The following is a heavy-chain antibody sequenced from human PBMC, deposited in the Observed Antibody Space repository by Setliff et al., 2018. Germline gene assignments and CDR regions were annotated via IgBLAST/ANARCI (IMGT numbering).Heavy chain of an antibody. D-gene: IGHD3-22*01. CDR3: ARYRNYFDSSGQTQYYFDY. V-gene: IGHV4-59*01. CDR1: GDSINPYY. J-gene: IGHJ4*02. CDR2: IYYSGAT. Sequence: SETLSLTCSVSGDSINPYYWTWIRQPPGKGLEWIGFIYYSGATTYNPSLKSRVTILVDTSKNQFSLNLNSVTAADTAVYYCARYRNYFDSSGQTQYYFDYWGQGTLVTVS.